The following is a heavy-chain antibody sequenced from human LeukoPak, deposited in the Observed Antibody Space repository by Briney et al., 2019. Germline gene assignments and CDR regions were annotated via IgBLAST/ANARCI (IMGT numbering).Heavy chain of an antibody. CDR3: ARVSVGADGHLDY. D-gene: IGHD1-26*01. CDR2: INHSGST. V-gene: IGHV4-34*01. Sequence: SETLSLTCAVYGGSFSGYYWSWIRQPPGKGLEWIGEINHSGSTNYNPSLKSRVTISVDTSKNQLSLKLSSVTAADTAVYYCARVSVGADGHLDYWGQGTLVTVSS. J-gene: IGHJ4*02. CDR1: GGSFSGYY.